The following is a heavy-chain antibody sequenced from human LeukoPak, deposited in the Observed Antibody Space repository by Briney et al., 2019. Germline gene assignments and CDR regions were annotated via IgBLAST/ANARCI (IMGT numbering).Heavy chain of an antibody. V-gene: IGHV4-59*01. D-gene: IGHD3-10*01. CDR2: IYYSGST. CDR3: AREVGSGSPFDP. Sequence: PSETLSLTSTVSGGSISSYYWSWIRQPPGKGLEWIGYIYYSGSTNYNPSLKSRVTISVDTSKNQFSLKLSSVTAADTAVYYCAREVGSGSPFDPWGQGTLVTVSS. CDR1: GGSISSYY. J-gene: IGHJ5*02.